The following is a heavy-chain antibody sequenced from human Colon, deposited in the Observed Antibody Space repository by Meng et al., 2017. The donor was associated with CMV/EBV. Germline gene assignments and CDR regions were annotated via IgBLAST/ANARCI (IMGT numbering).Heavy chain of an antibody. J-gene: IGHJ5*01. V-gene: IGHV3-53*01. CDR3: AAQRRAGFDS. CDR2: IYSGGST. D-gene: IGHD5-24*01. Sequence: VHVGESGGGLSQPGGSLRLSCTASGFTVSSHYMSWVRQAPGKGLEWVSVIYSGGSTYYADSVKGRFTISGDNAENTLYLQMDSLRVDDTAVYYCAAQRRAGFDSWGQGTLVTVSS. CDR1: GFTVSSHY.